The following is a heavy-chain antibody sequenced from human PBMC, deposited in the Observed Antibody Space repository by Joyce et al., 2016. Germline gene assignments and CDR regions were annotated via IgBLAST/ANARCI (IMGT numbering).Heavy chain of an antibody. D-gene: IGHD6-13*01. CDR1: GVSFRYFW. Sequence: EVYLVESGGGLVQPGGSLSWSCAASGVSFRYFWLDWVRQAPGKGLEWGAQINEDGSEKNYRDSLRGRFTISRDNAKNSGDLQINSLRVEDTAVYYCTRGSGTGWFDPWGQGTLVTVSS. V-gene: IGHV3-7*03. CDR2: INEDGSEK. CDR3: TRGSGTGWFDP. J-gene: IGHJ5*02.